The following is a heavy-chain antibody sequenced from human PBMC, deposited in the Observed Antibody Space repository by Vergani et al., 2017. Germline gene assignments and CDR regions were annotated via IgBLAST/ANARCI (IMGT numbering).Heavy chain of an antibody. Sequence: VQLLESGGGLVQPGGSLRLSCAASGFTFSSYGMHWVRQAPGKGLEWVAVISYDGSNKYYADAVKGRFTISRDNSKNTLYLQMISLRAEDTAVYYCALSRTYSSSWPYYVDYWGQGTLVTVSS. CDR3: ALSRTYSSSWPYYVDY. J-gene: IGHJ4*02. D-gene: IGHD6-13*01. V-gene: IGHV3-30*03. CDR1: GFTFSSYG. CDR2: ISYDGSNK.